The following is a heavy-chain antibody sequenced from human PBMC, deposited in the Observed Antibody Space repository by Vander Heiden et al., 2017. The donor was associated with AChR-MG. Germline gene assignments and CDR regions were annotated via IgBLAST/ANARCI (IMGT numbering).Heavy chain of an antibody. Sequence: VQLVQSGAEVRKPGSSVRVSSKASGGTFRSYAISWVRQAPGQGLEWMGGIIPIFGTANYAQKFQGRVTITADESTSTAYMELSSLRSEDTAVYYCARDLRGDESSYYFDYWGQGTLVTVSS. CDR1: GGTFRSYA. CDR3: ARDLRGDESSYYFDY. CDR2: IIPIFGTA. D-gene: IGHD7-27*01. V-gene: IGHV1-69*01. J-gene: IGHJ4*02.